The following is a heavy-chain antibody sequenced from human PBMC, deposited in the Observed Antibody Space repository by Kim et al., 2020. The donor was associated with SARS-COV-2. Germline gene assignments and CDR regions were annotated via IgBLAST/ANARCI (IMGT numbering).Heavy chain of an antibody. D-gene: IGHD2-2*02. CDR1: GGSFSGYY. CDR2: INHSGST. V-gene: IGHV4-34*01. Sequence: SETLSLTCAVYGGSFSGYYWSWIRQPPGKGLEWIGEINHSGSTNYNPSLKSRVTISVDTSKNQFSLKLSSVTAADTAVYYCARGGGYCSSTSCYTRHYYYYGMDVWGQGTTVTVSS. J-gene: IGHJ6*02. CDR3: ARGGGYCSSTSCYTRHYYYYGMDV.